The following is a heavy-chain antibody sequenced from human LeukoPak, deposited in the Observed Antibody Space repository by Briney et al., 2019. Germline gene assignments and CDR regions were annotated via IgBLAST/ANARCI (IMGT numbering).Heavy chain of an antibody. Sequence: GGSLRLSCAASGFTFSSYLMSWVREAPRKGLGWVSSIKQEGSEKYYVDSVKGRFTISRDNAKNSLYLQMNSLRAEDTAVYYCARGGSYYYFDYWGQGTLVTVSS. CDR2: IKQEGSEK. V-gene: IGHV3-7*01. CDR1: GFTFSSYL. D-gene: IGHD1-26*01. CDR3: ARGGSYYYFDY. J-gene: IGHJ4*02.